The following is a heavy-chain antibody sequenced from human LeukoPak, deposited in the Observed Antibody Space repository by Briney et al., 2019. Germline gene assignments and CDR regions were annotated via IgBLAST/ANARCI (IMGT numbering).Heavy chain of an antibody. Sequence: GGSLRLSCAASGFTFSSYAMSWVRQAPGKGLEWVSAISGSGGSTYYADSVKGRFTISRDNSKNTLYLQMNSLRAEDTAVYYCAKDPSYCSSTSCYNAFDIWGQGTMVTVSS. D-gene: IGHD2-2*02. CDR2: ISGSGGST. J-gene: IGHJ3*02. V-gene: IGHV3-23*01. CDR1: GFTFSSYA. CDR3: AKDPSYCSSTSCYNAFDI.